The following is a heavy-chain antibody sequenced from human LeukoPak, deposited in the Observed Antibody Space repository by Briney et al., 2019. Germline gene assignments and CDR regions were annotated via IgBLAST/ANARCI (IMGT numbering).Heavy chain of an antibody. Sequence: GGSLRLSCAASAFTFSDYGMHWVRQAPGKGLEWVAFIRFDESNKYYADSVKGRFTISRDNAKNSLYLQMNSLRAEDTALYYCARERATLDYYYYMDVWGKGTTVTVSS. CDR1: AFTFSDYG. V-gene: IGHV3-30*02. CDR2: IRFDESNK. D-gene: IGHD5-12*01. CDR3: ARERATLDYYYYMDV. J-gene: IGHJ6*03.